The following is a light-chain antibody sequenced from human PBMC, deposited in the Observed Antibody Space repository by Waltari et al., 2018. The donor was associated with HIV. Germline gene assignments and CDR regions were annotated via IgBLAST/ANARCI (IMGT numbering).Light chain of an antibody. Sequence: EVVMTQSPATLSVSPGEGASLSCRASQSLSTNFAWYQQKPGQAPSLLIYGASTRRADIPARFSGGGSATHVTLTISSLQHEDVALYYCHQYDKWPPWTFGQGTTVDLK. CDR3: HQYDKWPPWT. CDR2: GAS. J-gene: IGKJ1*01. CDR1: QSLSTN. V-gene: IGKV3-15*01.